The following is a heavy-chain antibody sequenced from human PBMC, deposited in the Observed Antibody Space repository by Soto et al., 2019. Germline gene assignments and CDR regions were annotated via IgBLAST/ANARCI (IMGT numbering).Heavy chain of an antibody. CDR1: GFTFANYA. J-gene: IGHJ4*02. CDR3: AKDWARACLLLARAYLDS. Sequence: GETLCLSCPASGFTFANYAMAWVRQAPGKGLEWVTGIDASGSSTYYAASVKGRFTIFSANYSHMSFLHMDIMTGEATAIYYSAKDWARACLLLARAYLDSWGQGTLVTVSS. CDR2: IDASGSST. V-gene: IGHV3-23*01. D-gene: IGHD3-10*01.